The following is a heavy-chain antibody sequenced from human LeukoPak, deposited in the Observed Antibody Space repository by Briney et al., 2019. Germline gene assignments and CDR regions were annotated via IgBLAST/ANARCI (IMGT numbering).Heavy chain of an antibody. V-gene: IGHV3-53*01. Sequence: GGSLRLSCAASGFTVNSNSMSWVRQATGKGLECVAAIYSGDSTYYPDSVKGRFSISRDNSKNTLYLQMSSLRAEDTATYYCVGRPYYYYGMDVWGQGTTVTVSS. J-gene: IGHJ6*02. CDR3: VGRPYYYYGMDV. CDR1: GFTVNSNS. CDR2: IYSGDST.